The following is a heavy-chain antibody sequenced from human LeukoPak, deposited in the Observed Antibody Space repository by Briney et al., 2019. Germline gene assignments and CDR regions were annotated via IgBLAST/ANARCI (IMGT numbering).Heavy chain of an antibody. V-gene: IGHV4-39*01. Sequence: ASETLSLTCTVSGGSISSSSYYWGWIRQPPGMGLEWIGSIYYSGSTYYNPSLKSRVTISVDTSKNQFSLKLSSVTAADTAVYYCARHADDYVWGSYRFDYWGQGTLVTVSS. D-gene: IGHD3-16*02. CDR2: IYYSGST. J-gene: IGHJ4*02. CDR3: ARHADDYVWGSYRFDY. CDR1: GGSISSSSYY.